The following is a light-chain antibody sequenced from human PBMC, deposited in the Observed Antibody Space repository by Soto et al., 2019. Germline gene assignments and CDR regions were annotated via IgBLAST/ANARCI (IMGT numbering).Light chain of an antibody. CDR2: WAS. J-gene: IGKJ1*01. CDR3: QQYYNIPWT. Sequence: DIVMTQTPDGVGVSLGGRATINCRCSQSVVYNSNNDSYLTWYQQKPGQSPKVLIYWASTRESGVPDRFSGSGSGTAFTLTISSLQAEDVAVYYCQQYYNIPWTFGQGTKVDIK. CDR1: QSVVYNSNNDSY. V-gene: IGKV4-1*01.